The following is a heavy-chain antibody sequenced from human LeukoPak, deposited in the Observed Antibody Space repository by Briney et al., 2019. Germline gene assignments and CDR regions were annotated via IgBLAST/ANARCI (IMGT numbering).Heavy chain of an antibody. D-gene: IGHD3-9*01. CDR1: GFTVSSNY. J-gene: IGHJ4*02. V-gene: IGHV3-66*02. CDR2: IYSGGST. CDR3: AREIRLLTGYPAYYFDY. Sequence: PGGSLRLSCAASGFTVSSNYMSWGRQAPGKGLEWVSVIYSGGSTYYADSVKGRFTISRDNSRNTLYLQMNSLRAEDTAVYYCAREIRLLTGYPAYYFDYWGQGTLVTVSS.